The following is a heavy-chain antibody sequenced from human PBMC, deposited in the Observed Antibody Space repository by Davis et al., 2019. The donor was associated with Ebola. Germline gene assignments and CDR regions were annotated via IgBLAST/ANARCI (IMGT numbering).Heavy chain of an antibody. J-gene: IGHJ4*02. CDR2: ISTSGST. D-gene: IGHD1-14*01. CDR3: ARNRKSAPPDY. CDR1: GGSINNYY. Sequence: SETLSLTCTVSGGSINNYYWSWMRQPAGKGLEWIGHISTSGSTNSNPSLKSRLTISVDTSKNQFSLKLSSVTAADTAVYYCARNRKSAPPDYWGQGTLVTVSS. V-gene: IGHV4-4*07.